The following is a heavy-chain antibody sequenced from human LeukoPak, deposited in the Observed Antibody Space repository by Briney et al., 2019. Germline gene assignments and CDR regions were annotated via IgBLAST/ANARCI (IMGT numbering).Heavy chain of an antibody. V-gene: IGHV3-43*02. CDR1: GFTFDDYA. CDR3: AKDLDFFGSGSYYNGGPGY. D-gene: IGHD3-10*01. CDR2: ISGDGGST. Sequence: PGGSLRLSCAASGFTFDDYAMHWVRQAPGKGLEWVSLISGDGGSTYYADSVKGRFTISRDYSKNSLYLQMHSLRTEDTALYYCAKDLDFFGSGSYYNGGPGYWGQGTLVTVSS. J-gene: IGHJ4*02.